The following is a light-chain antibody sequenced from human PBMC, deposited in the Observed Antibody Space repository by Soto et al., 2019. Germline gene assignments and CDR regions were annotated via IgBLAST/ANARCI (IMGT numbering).Light chain of an antibody. Sequence: EIVLTQSPGTLSLSPGERATLSCRASQSVSNSYFAWYQQKPGQAPRLLIYGTSNTATGIPARFSGSRSGSDFTRGVSSLQPEDFPVYYCQQYRTSPYTFGQGTNVDTK. V-gene: IGKV3-20*01. CDR2: GTS. J-gene: IGKJ2*01. CDR3: QQYRTSPYT. CDR1: QSVSNSY.